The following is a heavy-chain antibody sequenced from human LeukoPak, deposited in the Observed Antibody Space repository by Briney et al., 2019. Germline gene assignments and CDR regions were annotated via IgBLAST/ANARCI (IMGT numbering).Heavy chain of an antibody. CDR3: ARDVNFYGQQLPYYYYGMDV. J-gene: IGHJ6*02. V-gene: IGHV3-33*01. D-gene: IGHD6-13*01. CDR2: IWYDGSNK. Sequence: PGGSLRLSCAASGFTFSSYGMRWVRQAPGKGLEWVAVIWYDGSNKYYADSVKGRFTISRDNSKNTLYLQMNSLRAEDTAVYYCARDVNFYGQQLPYYYYGMDVWGQGTTVTVSS. CDR1: GFTFSSYG.